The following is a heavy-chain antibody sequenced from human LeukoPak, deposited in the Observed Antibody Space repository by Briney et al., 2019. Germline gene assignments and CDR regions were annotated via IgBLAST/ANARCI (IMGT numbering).Heavy chain of an antibody. Sequence: SVKVSCKASGGTFSSYAISWVRQAPGQGLEWMGGIIPIFGTANYAQNFQGRVTMTRDTSTSTVYMELSSLRSEDTVVYYCAREGLQGDFDYWGQGTLVTVSS. J-gene: IGHJ4*02. V-gene: IGHV1-69*05. D-gene: IGHD3-16*01. CDR3: AREGLQGDFDY. CDR2: IIPIFGTA. CDR1: GGTFSSYA.